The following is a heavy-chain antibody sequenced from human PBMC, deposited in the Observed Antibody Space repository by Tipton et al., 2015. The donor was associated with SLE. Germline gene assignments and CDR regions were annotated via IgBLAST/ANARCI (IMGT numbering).Heavy chain of an antibody. V-gene: IGHV1-46*01. J-gene: IGHJ5*02. CDR1: GYTFTNYY. CDR2: INPYGGST. Sequence: QEQLVQSGAEVKKPGASVKVSCMASGYTFTNYYMHWVRQAPGQGLEWMGMINPYGGSTSYSQKFQGRVTVTRDTSMSTVYMELSSLRSEDTAVYYCARDSPQTLSSSNWFDPWGQGTLVTVYS. D-gene: IGHD6-13*01. CDR3: ARDSPQTLSSSNWFDP.